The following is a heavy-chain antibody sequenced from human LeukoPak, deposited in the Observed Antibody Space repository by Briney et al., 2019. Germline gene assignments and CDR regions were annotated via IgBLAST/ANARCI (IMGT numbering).Heavy chain of an antibody. Sequence: GESLKISCKGSGYSFTSYWIGWVRQMPGKGLEWMGTIYPGDSDTRYSPSFQGQVTISADKSISTAYLQWSSLKASDTAMYYCARLVGASPYYYYGMDVWGQGTTVTVSS. V-gene: IGHV5-51*01. CDR1: GYSFTSYW. D-gene: IGHD1-26*01. CDR2: IYPGDSDT. CDR3: ARLVGASPYYYYGMDV. J-gene: IGHJ6*02.